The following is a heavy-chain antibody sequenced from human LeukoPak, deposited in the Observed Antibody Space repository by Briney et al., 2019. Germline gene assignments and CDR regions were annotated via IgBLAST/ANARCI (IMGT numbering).Heavy chain of an antibody. Sequence: SVKVSCKASVGTFSSYAISCVRQAPGQGREWMGGIIPIFGTANYAQKFQGRVTITADESTSTAYMELSSLRSEDTAVYYCASGALDLDTAFGYWGQGTLVTVSS. J-gene: IGHJ4*02. V-gene: IGHV1-69*13. CDR1: VGTFSSYA. CDR3: ASGALDLDTAFGY. CDR2: IIPIFGTA. D-gene: IGHD5-18*01.